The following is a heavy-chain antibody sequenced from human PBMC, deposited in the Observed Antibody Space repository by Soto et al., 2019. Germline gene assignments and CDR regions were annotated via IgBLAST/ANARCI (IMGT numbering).Heavy chain of an antibody. V-gene: IGHV3-9*01. CDR2: INYNSGSV. J-gene: IGHJ4*02. CDR3: AKDISLRGWVYLVVEY. Sequence: EVQLVESGGGWVQPGRSLRLSCAASGFTFDVYAMHWVRQAPGKGLEWVSGINYNSGSVGYADSVKGRFTISRDNAKNSQHLQMNSLRAEDTAVYYCAKDISLRGWVYLVVEYWGQGTLVTVSP. D-gene: IGHD6-13*01. CDR1: GFTFDVYA.